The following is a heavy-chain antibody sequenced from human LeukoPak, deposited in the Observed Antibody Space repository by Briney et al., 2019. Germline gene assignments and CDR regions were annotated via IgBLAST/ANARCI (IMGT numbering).Heavy chain of an antibody. J-gene: IGHJ6*02. Sequence: ASVKVSCKASGYTFTGYYMHWVRQAPGQGLEWMGRINPNSGGTNYAQKFQGRVTMTRDTSISTAYMELSRLRSDDMAVYYCARGGTVYYYDSSDYYGMDVWGQGTTVTVSS. CDR3: ARGGTVYYYDSSDYYGMDV. CDR1: GYTFTGYY. D-gene: IGHD3-22*01. CDR2: INPNSGGT. V-gene: IGHV1-2*06.